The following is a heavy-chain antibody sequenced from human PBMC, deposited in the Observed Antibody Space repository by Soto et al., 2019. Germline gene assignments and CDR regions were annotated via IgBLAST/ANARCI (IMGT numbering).Heavy chain of an antibody. CDR3: ARDSGSSSWYVFDY. J-gene: IGHJ4*02. V-gene: IGHV3-53*01. Sequence: GGSLRLSCAASGFTVSSNYMSWVRQAPGKGLEWVSVIYSGGSTYYADSVKGRFTISRDNSKNTLYLQMNSLRAEDTAVYYCARDSGSSSWYVFDYWGQGTLVTVSS. CDR1: GFTVSSNY. CDR2: IYSGGST. D-gene: IGHD6-13*01.